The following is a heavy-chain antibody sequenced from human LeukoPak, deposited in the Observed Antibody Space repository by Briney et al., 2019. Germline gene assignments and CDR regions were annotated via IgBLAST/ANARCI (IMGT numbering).Heavy chain of an antibody. V-gene: IGHV3-33*01. D-gene: IGHD1-26*01. J-gene: IGHJ4*02. Sequence: GWSQTLSCVASGFTFSSYGMHWVRQSPGQGLERVEDKWYDGSNKYYADSVSSRFTISRDNSKNTLSLQLNSLRAEDTAVYYCARPTYSGSYYWFDYWGQGTLVSVSS. CDR2: KWYDGSNK. CDR1: GFTFSSYG. CDR3: ARPTYSGSYYWFDY.